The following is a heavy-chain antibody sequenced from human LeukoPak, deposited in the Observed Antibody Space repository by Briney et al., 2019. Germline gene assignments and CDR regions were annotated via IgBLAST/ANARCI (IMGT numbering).Heavy chain of an antibody. V-gene: IGHV3-23*01. CDR2: ISRSGDDT. J-gene: IGHJ3*02. Sequence: GGSLRLSCAASGFTYSNYAMSWVRQAPGKGLEWVSAISRSGDDTYYADTVKGRFTISRDNSKNTLYLQMNSLRAEDTAVYYCAKDTAGAFDIWGQGTMVTVSS. CDR3: AKDTAGAFDI. CDR1: GFTYSNYA.